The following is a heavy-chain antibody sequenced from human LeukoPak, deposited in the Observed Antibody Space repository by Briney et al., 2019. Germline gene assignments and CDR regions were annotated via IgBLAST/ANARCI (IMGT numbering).Heavy chain of an antibody. J-gene: IGHJ4*02. CDR2: ISGSGGST. CDR3: AKDRERYCSSSTCPLDY. V-gene: IGHV3-23*01. Sequence: GGSLRLSCAASGFTFSSYAMSWVRQAPGKGLEWVSVISGSGGSTYYADSVKGRFTISRDNSKNTLYLQMNSLRAEDTAVYYCAKDRERYCSSSTCPLDYWGQGTLVTVSS. D-gene: IGHD2-2*01. CDR1: GFTFSSYA.